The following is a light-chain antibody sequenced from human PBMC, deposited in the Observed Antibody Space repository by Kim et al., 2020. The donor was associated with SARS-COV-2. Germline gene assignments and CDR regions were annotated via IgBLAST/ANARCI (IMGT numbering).Light chain of an antibody. CDR3: QQYDDWPPWT. V-gene: IGKV3-15*01. CDR1: QSVRSN. Sequence: SAGETTTLSWRASQSVRSNVAWYQEKRGRAPRPLIYGASTRATDIPARFSGSGSGTDFTLTISSLQSEDRAVYHCQQYDDWPPWTFGEGTKVDIK. CDR2: GAS. J-gene: IGKJ1*01.